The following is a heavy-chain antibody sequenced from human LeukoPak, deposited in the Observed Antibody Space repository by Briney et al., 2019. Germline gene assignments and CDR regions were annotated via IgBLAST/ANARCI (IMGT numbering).Heavy chain of an antibody. V-gene: IGHV4-34*01. J-gene: IGHJ6*03. CDR3: ARTGYDILTGYRYYYYYMDV. Sequence: KPSETLSLTCAVYGGSFSGYYWSWIRQTPGKGLEWIGEINHSGSTNYNPSLKSRVTISVDTSKNQFSLKLSSVTAADTAVYYCARTGYDILTGYRYYYYYMDVWGKGTTVTVSS. CDR2: INHSGST. CDR1: GGSFSGYY. D-gene: IGHD3-9*01.